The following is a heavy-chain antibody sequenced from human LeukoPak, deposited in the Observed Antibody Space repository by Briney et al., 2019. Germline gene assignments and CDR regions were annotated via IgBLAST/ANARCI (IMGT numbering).Heavy chain of an antibody. D-gene: IGHD6-19*01. V-gene: IGHV3-74*01. Sequence: GGSLRLSCAASGFTSSNYWMHWVRQAPGKGLVWASRINGDGSSTSYLDSVKGRLSISRDNAKNTLHLQMNSLRAEDTAVYYCARDAQGLRYWGQGTLVTVSS. J-gene: IGHJ4*02. CDR3: ARDAQGLRY. CDR1: GFTSSNYW. CDR2: INGDGSST.